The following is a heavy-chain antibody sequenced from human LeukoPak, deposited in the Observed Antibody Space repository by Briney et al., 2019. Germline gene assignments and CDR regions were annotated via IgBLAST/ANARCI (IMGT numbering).Heavy chain of an antibody. J-gene: IGHJ4*02. CDR2: IRYDGSNK. CDR3: AKDLIAARGYFDY. Sequence: GGSLRLSCAASGFTFSSYGMHWVRQAPGKGLEWVAFIRYDGSNKCYADSVKGRFTISRDNSKNTLYLQMNSLRAEDTAVYYCAKDLIAARGYFDYWGQGTLVTVSS. CDR1: GFTFSSYG. V-gene: IGHV3-30*02. D-gene: IGHD6-6*01.